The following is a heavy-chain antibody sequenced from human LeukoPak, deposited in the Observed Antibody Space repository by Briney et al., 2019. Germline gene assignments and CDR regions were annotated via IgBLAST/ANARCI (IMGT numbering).Heavy chain of an antibody. CDR2: IYYSGST. Sequence: SETLSLTCTVSGGSISSSSYYWGWIRQPPGKGLEWIGTIYYSGSTYYNPSLKSRVTISVDTSKNQFSLKLSSVTAADTAVYYCARGRSRVDYWGQGTLVTVSS. V-gene: IGHV4-39*01. CDR1: GGSISSSSYY. CDR3: ARGRSRVDY. J-gene: IGHJ4*02.